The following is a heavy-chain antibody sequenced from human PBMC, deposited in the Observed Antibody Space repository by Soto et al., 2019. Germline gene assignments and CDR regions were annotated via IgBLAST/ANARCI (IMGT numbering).Heavy chain of an antibody. Sequence: PSETLSLTCAVYGGSFSGYYWSWIRQPPGKGLEWIGEINHSGSTNYNPSLKSRVTISVDTSKNQFSLKLSSVTAADTAVYYCARGYCSSTSCLGNWFDPWGQGTLVT. CDR3: ARGYCSSTSCLGNWFDP. CDR2: INHSGST. J-gene: IGHJ5*02. D-gene: IGHD2-2*01. CDR1: GGSFSGYY. V-gene: IGHV4-34*01.